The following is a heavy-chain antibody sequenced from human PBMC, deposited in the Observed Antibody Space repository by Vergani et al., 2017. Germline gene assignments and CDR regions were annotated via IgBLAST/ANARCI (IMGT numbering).Heavy chain of an antibody. CDR2: ISSSSSYI. V-gene: IGHV3-21*01. Sequence: EVQLLESGGGLVQPGGSLRLSCAASGFTFSSYAMSWVRQAPGKGLEWVSSISSSSSYIYYADSVKGRFTISRDNAKNSLYLQMNSLRAEDTAVYYCARDRDDYQGPWGQGTLVTVSS. D-gene: IGHD4-11*01. CDR1: GFTFSSYA. J-gene: IGHJ5*02. CDR3: ARDRDDYQGP.